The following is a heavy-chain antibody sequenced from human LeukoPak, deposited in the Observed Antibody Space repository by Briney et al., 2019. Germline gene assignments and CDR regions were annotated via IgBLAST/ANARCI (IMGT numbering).Heavy chain of an antibody. CDR3: ARSITGDY. Sequence: GASLRLSCAASGFTFSSYTMTWVRQAPGKGLEWVSAFTSDTGDTYYAESVRGRSTISRDNSKNTLYLQMNSLIAEDTAVYYCARSITGDYWGQGALVTVSS. CDR2: FTSDTGDT. CDR1: GFTFSSYT. J-gene: IGHJ4*02. D-gene: IGHD1-14*01. V-gene: IGHV3-23*01.